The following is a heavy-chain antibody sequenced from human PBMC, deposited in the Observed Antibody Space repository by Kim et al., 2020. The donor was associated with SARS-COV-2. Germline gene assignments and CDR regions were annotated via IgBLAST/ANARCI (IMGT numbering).Heavy chain of an antibody. D-gene: IGHD1-26*01. CDR3: ARGAAGVSYYTY. Sequence: YAKSFQGRAAITRDTSATTAYMEVSSLRFEDTAVYYCARGAAGVSYYTYWGQGTLVTVSS. J-gene: IGHJ4*02. V-gene: IGHV1-3*01.